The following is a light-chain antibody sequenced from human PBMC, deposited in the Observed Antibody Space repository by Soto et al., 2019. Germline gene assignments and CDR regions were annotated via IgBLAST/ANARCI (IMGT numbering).Light chain of an antibody. Sequence: QSVLTQPPSVSAAPGQKVTISCSGSSSNIGIDYVSWYQQLPGTAPKLLIYEDNKRPSGIPDRFSGSKSGTSATLDITGLQTGDEDDYYCGAWDTSLSGGIFGGGTKLTFL. J-gene: IGLJ2*01. CDR2: EDN. CDR3: GAWDTSLSGGI. CDR1: SSNIGIDY. V-gene: IGLV1-51*02.